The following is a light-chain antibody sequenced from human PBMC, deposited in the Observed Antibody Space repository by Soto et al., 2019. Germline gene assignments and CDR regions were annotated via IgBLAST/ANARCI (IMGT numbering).Light chain of an antibody. V-gene: IGKV1-39*01. CDR2: GPS. J-gene: IGKJ1*01. CDR3: QQNYSPPRT. CDR1: QSIRSY. Sequence: DIQMTQSPSSLSASVGDRVTITCRASQSIRSYSSWYQQKPGQAPKLLIYGPSSLQSGVPPRFSGSGSGTDFTRTISSLPTDDLATDDGQQNYSPPRTFGQGTKVEVK.